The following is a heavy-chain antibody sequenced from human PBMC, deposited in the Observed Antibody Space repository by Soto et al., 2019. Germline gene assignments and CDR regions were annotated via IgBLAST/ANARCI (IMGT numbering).Heavy chain of an antibody. CDR2: IIPIFGTA. D-gene: IGHD4-17*01. CDR1: GGTFSSYA. CDR3: ARGPYNDYRDYPFDY. J-gene: IGHJ4*02. Sequence: GASLKVSCKASGGTFSSYAISWVRQAPGQGLEWMGGIIPIFGTANYAQKFQGRVTITADESTSTAYMELSSLRSEDTAVYYCARGPYNDYRDYPFDYWGQGTLVTVSS. V-gene: IGHV1-69*13.